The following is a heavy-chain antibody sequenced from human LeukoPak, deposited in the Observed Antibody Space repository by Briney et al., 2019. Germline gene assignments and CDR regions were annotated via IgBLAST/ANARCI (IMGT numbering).Heavy chain of an antibody. CDR2: ISGSGGST. Sequence: GGSLRLSCAASGFTFSSYAMSWVRQAPGKGLEWVSAISGSGGSTYYADSVKGRFTISRDNSRNTLYLQMNSLRAEDTAVYYCAKVLGRGTIFEAFDIWGQGTMVTVSS. J-gene: IGHJ3*02. CDR1: GFTFSSYA. CDR3: AKVLGRGTIFEAFDI. V-gene: IGHV3-23*01. D-gene: IGHD3-3*01.